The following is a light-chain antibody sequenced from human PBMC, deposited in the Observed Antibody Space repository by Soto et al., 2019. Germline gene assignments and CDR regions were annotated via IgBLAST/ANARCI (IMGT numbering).Light chain of an antibody. CDR3: QHLNTYPIT. CDR1: QSISSW. Sequence: EIQMTQSPSTMSTSVGDSVTITCRASQSISSWLAWYQQKPGKAPKLLIYDASSLESGVPSRFSGSGSGTDFTLTISSLQPEDFATYYCQHLNTYPITFGPGTRLEIK. CDR2: DAS. J-gene: IGKJ5*01. V-gene: IGKV1-5*01.